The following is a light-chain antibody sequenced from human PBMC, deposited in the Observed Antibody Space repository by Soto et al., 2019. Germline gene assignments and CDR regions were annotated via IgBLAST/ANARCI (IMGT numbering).Light chain of an antibody. CDR1: QSVSRN. CDR2: DAS. V-gene: IGKV3-11*01. CDR3: QQYSSYPKFT. J-gene: IGKJ3*01. Sequence: EIVLTQSPATMSLSPGERATLSCSTSQSVSRNLAWYQQKPGQAPRLLIYDASQRATGIAARFSGSGSGTDFTLTISSLEPEDFATYYCQQYSSYPKFTFGPGTKV.